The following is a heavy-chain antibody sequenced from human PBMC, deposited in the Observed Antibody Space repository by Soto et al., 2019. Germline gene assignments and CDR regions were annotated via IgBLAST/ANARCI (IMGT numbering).Heavy chain of an antibody. CDR3: ASSLHRYCSSTKAGAFDT. J-gene: IGHJ3*02. Sequence: ASVKVSCKASGYTFTSYYMHWVRQAPGQGLEWMGIINPSGGSTSYAQKFQGRVTMTRDTSTSTVYMELSSLRSEDTAVYYCASSLHRYCSSTKAGAFDTWGQGKMVT. D-gene: IGHD2-2*01. CDR1: GYTFTSYY. V-gene: IGHV1-46*03. CDR2: INPSGGST.